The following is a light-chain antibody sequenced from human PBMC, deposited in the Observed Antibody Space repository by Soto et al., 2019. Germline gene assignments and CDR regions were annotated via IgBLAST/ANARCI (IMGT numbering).Light chain of an antibody. CDR1: SSDVGVHNS. V-gene: IGLV2-14*01. Sequence: QFALTQPASVSGSPGQSITISCTGSSSDVGVHNSVSWYQQHPGKAPKLMIYNVSHRPSGVSNRFSASKSGNTASLTISGLQAEDEADYYCSSYSSSSTLVVFGGGTKLTVL. CDR3: SSYSSSSTLVV. CDR2: NVS. J-gene: IGLJ2*01.